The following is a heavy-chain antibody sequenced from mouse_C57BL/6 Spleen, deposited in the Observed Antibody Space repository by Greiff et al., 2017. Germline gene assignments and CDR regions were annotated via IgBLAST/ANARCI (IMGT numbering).Heavy chain of an antibody. J-gene: IGHJ1*03. CDR3: ARGGTVVAEGYWYFEV. D-gene: IGHD1-1*01. CDR1: GYTFTDYY. Sequence: VKLMESGAELVKPGASVKISCKASGYTFTDYYINWVKQRPGQGLEWIGKIGPGSGSTYYNEKFKGKATLTADKSSSTAYMQLSSLTAEDSAVYFCARGGTVVAEGYWYFEVWGTGTTVTVSS. V-gene: IGHV1-77*01. CDR2: IGPGSGST.